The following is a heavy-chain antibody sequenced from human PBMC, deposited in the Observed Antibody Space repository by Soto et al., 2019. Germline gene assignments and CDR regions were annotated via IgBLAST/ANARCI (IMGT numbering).Heavy chain of an antibody. CDR2: INAGNGNT. CDR3: AILYYYDSSGYYPSFGYYYYGMDV. D-gene: IGHD3-22*01. V-gene: IGHV1-3*01. Sequence: ASVKVSCKASGYTFTGYAMDWVRQAPGQRLEWMGWINAGNGNTKYSQKFQGRVTITRDTSASTAYMELSSLRSEDTAVYYCAILYYYDSSGYYPSFGYYYYGMDVWGQGTTVTVSS. J-gene: IGHJ6*02. CDR1: GYTFTGYA.